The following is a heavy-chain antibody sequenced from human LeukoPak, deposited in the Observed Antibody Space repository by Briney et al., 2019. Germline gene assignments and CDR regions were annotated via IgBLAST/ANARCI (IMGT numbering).Heavy chain of an antibody. V-gene: IGHV4-31*03. CDR1: GGSISSGGYY. D-gene: IGHD6-13*01. Sequence: SETLFLTCTVSGGSISSGGYYWSWIRQHPGKGLEWIGYIYYSGSTYYNPSLKSRVTISVDTSKNQFSLKLSSVTAADTAVYYCARDLIEYSSSSARGYFDYWGQGTLVTVSS. CDR3: ARDLIEYSSSSARGYFDY. J-gene: IGHJ4*02. CDR2: IYYSGST.